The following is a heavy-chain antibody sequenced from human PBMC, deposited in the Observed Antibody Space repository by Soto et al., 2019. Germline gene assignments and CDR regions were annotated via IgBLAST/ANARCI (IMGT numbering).Heavy chain of an antibody. D-gene: IGHD3-10*01. CDR1: GFSFSHYW. J-gene: IGHJ4*02. CDR3: EDSWLPTSY. V-gene: IGHV3-74*01. Sequence: VGSLRLSCAASGFSFSHYWMHWVRQAPGKGLVWVSRISPDGRTTTYADSVKGRFTISRDNAKSTLYLQMNSLTVEDGAVYYCEDSWLPTSYWGPGTLVTVSS. CDR2: ISPDGRTT.